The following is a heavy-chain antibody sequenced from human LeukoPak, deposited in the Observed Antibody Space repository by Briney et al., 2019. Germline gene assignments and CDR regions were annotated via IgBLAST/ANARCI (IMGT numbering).Heavy chain of an antibody. CDR3: XRRGXXGRSFDX. D-gene: IGHD2-15*01. CDR1: GFNVSNNY. Sequence: GGSLRLSCAASGFNVSNNYMTWVRQAPGKGLEWVSLIYSSGSTYYADSVKGRFTISRDNSKNTLYLQVNSLRAEDTAVYYCXRRGXXGRSFDXWGXXTXXXVSS. CDR2: IYSSGST. J-gene: IGHJ4*01. V-gene: IGHV3-53*01.